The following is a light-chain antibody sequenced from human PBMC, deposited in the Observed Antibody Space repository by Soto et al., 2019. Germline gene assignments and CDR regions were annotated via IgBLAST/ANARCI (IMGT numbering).Light chain of an antibody. J-gene: IGKJ2*01. CDR3: QQYGSSPPYT. V-gene: IGKV3-20*01. CDR1: QSLSSN. CDR2: GAS. Sequence: EIVLTQSPATLSASPGDRATLSCRASQSLSSNLAWYQQRPGQAPRLLIYGASIRATGIPDRFSGSGSGTDFTLTISRLEPEDFAVYYCQQYGSSPPYTFGQGTKVDIK.